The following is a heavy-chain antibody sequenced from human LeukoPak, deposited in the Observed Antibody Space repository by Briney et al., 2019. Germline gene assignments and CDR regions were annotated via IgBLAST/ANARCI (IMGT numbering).Heavy chain of an antibody. CDR2: ISGSGGST. CDR3: AIHKSDCSGGSCYSNWFDP. D-gene: IGHD2-15*01. J-gene: IGHJ5*02. V-gene: IGHV3-23*01. CDR1: GFTFSSYA. Sequence: QPGGSLRLSCAASGFTFSSYAMSWVRQAPGKGLGWVSAISGSGGSTYYADSVKGRFTISRDNSKNTLYLQMNSLRAEDTAVYYCAIHKSDCSGGSCYSNWFDPWGQGTLVTVSS.